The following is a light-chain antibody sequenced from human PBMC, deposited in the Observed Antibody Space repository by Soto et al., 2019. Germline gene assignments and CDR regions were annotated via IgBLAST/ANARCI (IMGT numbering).Light chain of an antibody. CDR2: DVS. Sequence: QSALTQPASVSGAHGQSITISCTGTSSDVGGYNYVSWYQQHPGKAPKLMIYDVSNRPSGVSNRFSGSKSGNTASLTISGRQAEDEADYYCSSYTSSSLHVFGTGTKVTVL. CDR1: SSDVGGYNY. CDR3: SSYTSSSLHV. J-gene: IGLJ1*01. V-gene: IGLV2-14*03.